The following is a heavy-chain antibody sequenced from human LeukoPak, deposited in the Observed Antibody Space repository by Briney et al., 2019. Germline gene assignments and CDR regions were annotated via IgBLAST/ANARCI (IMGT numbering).Heavy chain of an antibody. V-gene: IGHV3-30-3*01. J-gene: IGHJ6*02. Sequence: GGSLRLSCAASVFTFITYALHWVRQAPGKGLEWVAVISYDGINKYYADSVKGRFTISRDSSKSTIYLQMNSLRAEDTAVYYCARGYCSSTSWYYYGLDVWGQGTTVTVSS. CDR3: ARGYCSSTSWYYYGLDV. CDR1: VFTFITYA. D-gene: IGHD2-2*01. CDR2: ISYDGINK.